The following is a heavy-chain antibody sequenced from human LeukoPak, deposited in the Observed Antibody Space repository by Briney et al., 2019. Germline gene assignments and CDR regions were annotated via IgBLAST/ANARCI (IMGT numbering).Heavy chain of an antibody. CDR2: INHSGST. Sequence: SETLSLTCAVYGGSFSGYYWSWIRQPPGKGLVWIGEINHSGSTNYNPSLKSRVTISVDTSKNQFSLKLSSVTAADTAVYYCARGRYYYDSSGYYRLRLRYFDLWGRGTLVTVSS. CDR1: GGSFSGYY. J-gene: IGHJ2*01. V-gene: IGHV4-34*01. CDR3: ARGRYYYDSSGYYRLRLRYFDL. D-gene: IGHD3-22*01.